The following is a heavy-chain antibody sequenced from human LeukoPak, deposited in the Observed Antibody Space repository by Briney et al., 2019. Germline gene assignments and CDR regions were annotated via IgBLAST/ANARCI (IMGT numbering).Heavy chain of an antibody. J-gene: IGHJ4*02. CDR1: RYSFTSYW. Sequence: GESLKISXKGSRYSFTSYWIGCVRQMPGKGLEWRGIIYPGDSDTRYSPSFQGQVTISADKSISTAYLQWSSLKASDTAMYYCAAKVYSSGWYSHDSWGQGTLVTVSS. V-gene: IGHV5-51*01. CDR2: IYPGDSDT. D-gene: IGHD6-19*01. CDR3: AAKVYSSGWYSHDS.